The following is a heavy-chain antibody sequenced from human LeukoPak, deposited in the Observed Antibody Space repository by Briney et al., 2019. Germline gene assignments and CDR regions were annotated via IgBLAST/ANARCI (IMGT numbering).Heavy chain of an antibody. CDR1: GFTFSSYS. D-gene: IGHD4-17*01. J-gene: IGHJ4*02. Sequence: GGSLRLSCAASGFTFSSYSMNWVRQAPGKGLEWVSSISSSSSYIYYADSVKGRLTISRDNSKNTLYLQMNSLRAKDTAVYYCARVVDHDYGDYYLDYWGQGTLVTVSS. V-gene: IGHV3-21*04. CDR2: ISSSSSYI. CDR3: ARVVDHDYGDYYLDY.